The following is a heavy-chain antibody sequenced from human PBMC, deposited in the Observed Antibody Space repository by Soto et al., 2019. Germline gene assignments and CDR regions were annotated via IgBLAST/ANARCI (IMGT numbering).Heavy chain of an antibody. CDR2: INHSGST. CDR3: ARFTPTYYDYVWGSYLDY. V-gene: IGHV4-34*01. CDR1: GGSFSGYY. D-gene: IGHD3-16*02. J-gene: IGHJ4*02. Sequence: SETLSLTCAVYGGSFSGYYWSWIRQPPGKGLEWIGEINHSGSTNYNPALKSRVTISVDTSKNQFSLKLSSVTAADTAVYYCARFTPTYYDYVWGSYLDYWGQGTLVTVSS.